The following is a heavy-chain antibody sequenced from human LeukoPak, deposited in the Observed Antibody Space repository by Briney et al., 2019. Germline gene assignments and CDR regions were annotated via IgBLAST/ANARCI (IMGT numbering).Heavy chain of an antibody. Sequence: ASVKVSCKASGGTFSSYAISWVRQAPGQGLEWMGGIIPIFGTANYAQKFQGRVTITADESTSTAYMELSSLRSEDTAVYYCARDALSGSFFDYRGQGTLVTVSS. J-gene: IGHJ4*02. CDR3: ARDALSGSFFDY. CDR2: IIPIFGTA. D-gene: IGHD3-10*01. CDR1: GGTFSSYA. V-gene: IGHV1-69*13.